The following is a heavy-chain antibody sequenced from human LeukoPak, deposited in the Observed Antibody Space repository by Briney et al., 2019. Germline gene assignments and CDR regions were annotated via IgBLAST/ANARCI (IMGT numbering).Heavy chain of an antibody. CDR2: IRYDGSNK. CDR1: GFTFSSYG. D-gene: IGHD4-17*01. V-gene: IGHV3-30*02. J-gene: IGHJ6*03. CDR3: AKFTGEYGDYYYYYYMGV. Sequence: GGSLRLSCAASGFTFSSYGMHWVRQAPGKGLEWVAFIRYDGSNKYYADSVKGRFAISRDNSKNTLYLQMNSLRAEDTAVYYCAKFTGEYGDYYYYYYMGVWGKGTTVTISS.